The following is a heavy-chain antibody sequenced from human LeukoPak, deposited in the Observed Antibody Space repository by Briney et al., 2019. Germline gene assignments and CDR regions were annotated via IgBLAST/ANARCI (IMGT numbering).Heavy chain of an antibody. CDR3: ARLGYVYLFYNSYDD. CDR1: GYSISSGYY. Sequence: SETLSLTHALSGYSISSGYYWGWIRQPPGKGLEWIGSIYHSGSTYYNPSLKSRVTISVDTSKNQFSLKLSSVAAADTAVYYCARLGYVYLFYNSYDDWGKGTTVTVSS. CDR2: IYHSGST. D-gene: IGHD1-1*01. V-gene: IGHV4-38-2*01. J-gene: IGHJ6*04.